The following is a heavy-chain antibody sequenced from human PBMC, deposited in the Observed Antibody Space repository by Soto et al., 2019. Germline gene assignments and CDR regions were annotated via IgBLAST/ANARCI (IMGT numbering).Heavy chain of an antibody. CDR2: IIPILGIA. V-gene: IGHV1-69*02. Sequence: QVQLVQSGAEVKKPGSSVKVSCKASGGTFSSYTISWVRQAPGQGLEWMGRIIPILGIANYAQKFQGRVTITADKTTSTAYMELSSLRSEDTAVYYCARYDYLWGSYRNDAFDIWGQGTMVTVSS. J-gene: IGHJ3*02. CDR3: ARYDYLWGSYRNDAFDI. D-gene: IGHD3-16*02. CDR1: GGTFSSYT.